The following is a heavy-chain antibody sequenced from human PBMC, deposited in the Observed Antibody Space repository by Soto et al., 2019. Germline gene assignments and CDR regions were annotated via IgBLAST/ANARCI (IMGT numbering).Heavy chain of an antibody. CDR2: ISAYNGNT. V-gene: IGHV1-18*01. D-gene: IGHD6-13*01. Sequence: ASVKVSCTASVYTFTIYGISWVRQAPGQGLEWMGWISAYNGNTNYAQKLQGRVTMTTDTSTSTAYMELRSLRSDDTAVYYCARDVAAGTVGYWGQGTLVTVSS. CDR3: ARDVAAGTVGY. CDR1: VYTFTIYG. J-gene: IGHJ4*02.